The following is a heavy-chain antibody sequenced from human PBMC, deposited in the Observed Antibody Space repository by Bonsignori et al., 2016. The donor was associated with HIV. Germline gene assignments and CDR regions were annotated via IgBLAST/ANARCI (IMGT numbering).Heavy chain of an antibody. V-gene: IGHV4-38-2*02. CDR3: ARAGQKWEPYSAPPFWYFNL. J-gene: IGHJ2*01. D-gene: IGHD1-26*01. CDR2: FYHTGST. Sequence: PGKGLEWIGNFYHTGSTYYSPSLKSRVTISVDASKNHFSLKLTSVTAADTAVYYCARAGQKWEPYSAPPFWYFNLWGRGTLVTVSS.